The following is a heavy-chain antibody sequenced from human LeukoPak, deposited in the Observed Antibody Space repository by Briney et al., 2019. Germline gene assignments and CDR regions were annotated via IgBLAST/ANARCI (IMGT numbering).Heavy chain of an antibody. CDR2: IYYIRSS. CDR3: ACTTLEGYNCNYVGAFDI. Sequence: SETLCLTCTVSVDSISSSSYYCGWVRQPPGKWRGWNGCIYYIRSSYYKPPLKSRVTISEDTSKNQFSLKRTALTAAATVVYYGACTTLEGYNCNYVGAFDIWGQGTMGTVSS. CDR1: VDSISSSSYY. V-gene: IGHV4-39*01. J-gene: IGHJ3*02. D-gene: IGHD1-7*01.